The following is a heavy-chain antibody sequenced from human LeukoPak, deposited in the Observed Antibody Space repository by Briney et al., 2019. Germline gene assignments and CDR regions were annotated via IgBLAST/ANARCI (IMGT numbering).Heavy chain of an antibody. V-gene: IGHV3-30*03. CDR2: ISYDGSKK. J-gene: IGHJ4*02. CDR1: GFTFSSYG. CDR3: ARDYNGYCSGGRCYLPFDY. Sequence: GGSLRLSCAASGFTFSSYGMHWVRQAPGKGLEWVAVISYDGSKKYYADSVKGRFTISRDNSKNTLYLQMNSLRAEDTAVYYCARDYNGYCSGGRCYLPFDYWGQGTLVTVSS. D-gene: IGHD2-15*01.